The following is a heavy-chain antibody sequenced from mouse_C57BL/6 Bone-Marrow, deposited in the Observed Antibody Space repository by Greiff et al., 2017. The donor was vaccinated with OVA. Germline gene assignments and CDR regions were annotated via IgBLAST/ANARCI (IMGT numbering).Heavy chain of an antibody. D-gene: IGHD5-1*01. CDR3: TRQSTYQFDY. J-gene: IGHJ2*01. CDR2: ISSGGSYT. V-gene: IGHV5-6*01. Sequence: EVQRVESGGDLVKPGGSLKLSCAASGFTFSSYGMSWVRQTPDKRLEWVATISSGGSYTYYPDSVKGRFTISRDNAKNTLYLQMSSLKSEDTAMYYCTRQSTYQFDYWGQGTTLTGSS. CDR1: GFTFSSYG.